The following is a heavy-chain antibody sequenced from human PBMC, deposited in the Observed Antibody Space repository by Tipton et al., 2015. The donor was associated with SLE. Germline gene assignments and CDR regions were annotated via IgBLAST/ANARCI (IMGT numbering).Heavy chain of an antibody. J-gene: IGHJ3*02. CDR2: MSDSGNT. D-gene: IGHD2-21*01. CDR3: AREAWGHAFDI. Sequence: TLSLTCSISGGSISDYFWSWIRQAPGKGPEWIGHMSDSGNTNYNPSLKSRVTISVDTSRSQVSLRVSSVTAADTAVYYCAREAWGHAFDIWGQGTMVTVSS. CDR1: GGSISDYF. V-gene: IGHV4-59*01.